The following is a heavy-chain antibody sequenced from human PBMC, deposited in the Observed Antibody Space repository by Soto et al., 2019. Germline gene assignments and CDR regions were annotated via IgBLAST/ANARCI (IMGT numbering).Heavy chain of an antibody. CDR2: IWYDGSNK. CDR3: AKDWSSGLGAFDI. Sequence: PGGSLRLSCAASGFTFSSYGMHWVRQAPGKGLEWVAVIWYDGSNKYYADSVKGRFTISRDNSKNTLYLQMNSLRAEDTAVYYCAKDWSSGLGAFDIWGQGTMVTVSS. V-gene: IGHV3-30*02. CDR1: GFTFSSYG. J-gene: IGHJ3*02. D-gene: IGHD6-19*01.